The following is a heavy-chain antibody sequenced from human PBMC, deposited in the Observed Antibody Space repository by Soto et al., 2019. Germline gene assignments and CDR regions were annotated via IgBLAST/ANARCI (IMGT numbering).Heavy chain of an antibody. V-gene: IGHV1-58*01. D-gene: IGHD4-17*01. CDR2: VVVGSGYT. CDR3: SDPTVTTPDYFYGADV. J-gene: IGHJ6*02. Sequence: IQLVQSGPEVRKPGTSVKVSCKSFGFTSSRSAVLWVRQARGQRLEWIGWVVVGSGYTNYAQRFQERVTITTDMTTSTVYMELSSLRVDDTGVYYCSDPTVTTPDYFYGADVWGQGTSVTVSS. CDR1: GFTSSRSA.